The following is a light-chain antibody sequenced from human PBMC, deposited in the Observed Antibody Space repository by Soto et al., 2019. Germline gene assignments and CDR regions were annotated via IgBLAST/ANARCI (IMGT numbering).Light chain of an antibody. CDR2: TAS. V-gene: IGKV1-39*01. J-gene: IGKJ1*01. CDR3: QRYNDK. CDR1: QNINSY. Sequence: DIQMTQSPSSLSASVCDRVTITCRASQNINSYLNWYQQKPGKAPKLLIYTASNLQSGVPSRFSGSGSGTEFTLTTSSLQPDDFATYFCQRYNDKFGQGTKVDIK.